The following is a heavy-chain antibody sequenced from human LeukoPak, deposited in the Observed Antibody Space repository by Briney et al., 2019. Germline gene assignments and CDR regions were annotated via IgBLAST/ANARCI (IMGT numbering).Heavy chain of an antibody. D-gene: IGHD2-2*01. V-gene: IGHV1-2*02. CDR1: GYTFTGYY. CDR2: INPNSGGT. J-gene: IGHJ3*02. CDR3: ARDRNVFIPSAPRDHDAFDM. Sequence: GASVKVSCKTSGYTFTGYYMHWVRQAPGQGLEWMGWINPNSGGTNYAQKFQGRVTMTRDTSISTAYMELSRLRSDDTAVYYCARDRNVFIPSAPRDHDAFDMWGQGTMVTVSS.